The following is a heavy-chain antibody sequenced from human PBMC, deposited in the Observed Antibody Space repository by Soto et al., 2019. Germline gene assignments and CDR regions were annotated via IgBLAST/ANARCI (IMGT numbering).Heavy chain of an antibody. CDR2: IYYSGST. J-gene: IGHJ6*02. CDR1: GGSLSSYY. V-gene: IGHV4-59*01. D-gene: IGHD3-3*01. CDR3: ARDQSLTIFGVVINYYYYYGMDV. Sequence: PSETLSLTCTVSGGSLSSYYWSWIRQPPGKGLEWIGYIYYSGSTNYNPSLRSRLSMSLDTSKNQFSLNLSSVTAADTAVYYCARDQSLTIFGVVINYYYYYGMDVWGQGTTVTVSS.